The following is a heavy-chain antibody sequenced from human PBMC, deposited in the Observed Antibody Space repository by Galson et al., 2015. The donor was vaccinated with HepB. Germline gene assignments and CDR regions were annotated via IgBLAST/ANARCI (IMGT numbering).Heavy chain of an antibody. Sequence: SLRLSCAASGFTFSSYGMHWVRQAPGKGLEWVALISYTGSNKYYANSVKGRFTISRDNSKNTLYLQMNSLRAEDTAVYFCAKSAVPVITEDSNWFDPWGQGTLVTVSS. D-gene: IGHD4-11*01. V-gene: IGHV3-30*18. CDR2: ISYTGSNK. CDR3: AKSAVPVITEDSNWFDP. CDR1: GFTFSSYG. J-gene: IGHJ5*02.